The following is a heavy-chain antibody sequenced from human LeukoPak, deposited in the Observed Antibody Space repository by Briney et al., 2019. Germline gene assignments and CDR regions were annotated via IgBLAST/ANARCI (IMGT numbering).Heavy chain of an antibody. D-gene: IGHD1-26*01. CDR1: GYSFTSHY. V-gene: IGHV1-46*01. Sequence: GASEKVSCKASGYSFTSHYMHWVRQAPGQGLEWLGLINPSGSSTLYAQKFQGRITMTRDMSTTTDYMELSSLTYDDTAVYYCARDNAVGDVAWWFDPWGQGTLVTVSS. J-gene: IGHJ5*02. CDR2: INPSGSST. CDR3: ARDNAVGDVAWWFDP.